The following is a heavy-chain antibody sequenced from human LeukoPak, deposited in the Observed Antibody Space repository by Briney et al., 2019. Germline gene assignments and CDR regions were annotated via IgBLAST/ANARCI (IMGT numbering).Heavy chain of an antibody. Sequence: SQTLSLTCAISGDSVSNNGASSNWIRQSPSRGLEWLGRTYYRTRWYFDYAVSVRSRATINPDTSNNQFSLPLDSVTPEDTAVYYCARGGAGWYVSVFDPWGQGTLVTVSS. CDR3: ARGGAGWYVSVFDP. J-gene: IGHJ5*02. CDR2: TYYRTRWYF. D-gene: IGHD6-19*01. CDR1: GDSVSNNGAS. V-gene: IGHV6-1*01.